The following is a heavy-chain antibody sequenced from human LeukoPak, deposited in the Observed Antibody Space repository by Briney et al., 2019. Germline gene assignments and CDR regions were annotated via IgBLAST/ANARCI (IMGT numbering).Heavy chain of an antibody. J-gene: IGHJ6*03. CDR3: ARAGRWLQRAYYYMDV. Sequence: SETLSFTSAVYGGSFSGYYWSWLRQPPGKGLEWSGEINHSGSTNYNPSLKRRVTISVDTSKNQFSLKRSSVTAADTAVYYCARAGRWLQRAYYYMDVWGKGTTVTVSS. CDR2: INHSGST. D-gene: IGHD5-24*01. CDR1: GGSFSGYY. V-gene: IGHV4-34*01.